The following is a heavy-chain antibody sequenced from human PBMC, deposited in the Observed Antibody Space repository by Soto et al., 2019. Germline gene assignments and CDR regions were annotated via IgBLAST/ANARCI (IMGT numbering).Heavy chain of an antibody. D-gene: IGHD6-13*01. CDR3: ARAAEEPQLIQGGNFDS. J-gene: IGHJ4*02. CDR2: IIPIFGTA. V-gene: IGHV1-69*13. CDR1: GGTFSRCP. Sequence: SVKVSCKASGGTFSRCPISWVRQAPGQGLEWMGGIIPIFGTANYAQRFQGRVTITADESTSTAYMELSSLRSEDTAIYYCARAAEEPQLIQGGNFDSWGQGTLVTVSS.